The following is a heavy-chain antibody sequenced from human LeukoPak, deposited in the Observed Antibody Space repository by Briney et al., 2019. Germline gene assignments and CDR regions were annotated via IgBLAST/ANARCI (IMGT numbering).Heavy chain of an antibody. CDR2: IKTKNEGTAA. V-gene: IGHV3-73*01. J-gene: IGHJ4*02. D-gene: IGHD2-2*01. CDR1: GFTFSGFD. CDR3: ARRDCISFNCYSFDY. Sequence: GGSLRLSCAASGFTFSGFDIHWVRQASGKGLEWVGRIKTKNEGTAAAYAAAVKGRFTISRDDSRNTAYLQMNSLKIEDTAVYYCARRDCISFNCYSFDYWGQGILVTVSS.